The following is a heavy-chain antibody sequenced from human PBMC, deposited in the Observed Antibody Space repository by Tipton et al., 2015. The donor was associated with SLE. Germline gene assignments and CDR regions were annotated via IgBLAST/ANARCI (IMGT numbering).Heavy chain of an antibody. V-gene: IGHV4-59*08. CDR3: ARLSGDSTWYVDL. CDR1: GGSIRTYY. Sequence: TRSLTCTVSGGSIRTYYWSWIRQPPGKGLEWIGNIYYSGSTNYNPSLKSRVTISVDTSKNQISMNLESVTAADTAVYYCARLSGDSTWYVDLWGRGTLVTVSS. CDR2: IYYSGST. D-gene: IGHD7-27*01. J-gene: IGHJ2*01.